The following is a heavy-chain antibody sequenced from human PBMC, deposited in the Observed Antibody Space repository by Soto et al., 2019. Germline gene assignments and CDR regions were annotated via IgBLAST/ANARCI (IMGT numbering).Heavy chain of an antibody. J-gene: IGHJ6*02. Sequence: SETLSLTCTVSGGSINSNYWTWIRQSPGKGMEWLGHIYFSGSTNYNPSLNRRVTISVDRSKNQFSLSLSSLTAADTAVYFCARDRARPPNYYYGLDVWGQGTTVTVSS. CDR3: ARDRARPPNYYYGLDV. CDR2: IYFSGST. CDR1: GGSINSNY. D-gene: IGHD3-10*01. V-gene: IGHV4-59*01.